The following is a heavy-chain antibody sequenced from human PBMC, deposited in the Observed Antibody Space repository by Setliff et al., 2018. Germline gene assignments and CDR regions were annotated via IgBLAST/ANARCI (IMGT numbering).Heavy chain of an antibody. CDR3: ARLVETSTWGNWFDP. D-gene: IGHD2-15*01. V-gene: IGHV4-34*01. CDR1: GESFSGYF. Sequence: SETLSLTCAVYGESFSGYFWSWIRQTPEKGLEWIGEISHSGNTNYNPSFKSRVTISIDTSKNQFSLKVNSVTAADTAVYFCARLVETSTWGNWFDPWGQGTLVTVSS. CDR2: ISHSGNT. J-gene: IGHJ5*02.